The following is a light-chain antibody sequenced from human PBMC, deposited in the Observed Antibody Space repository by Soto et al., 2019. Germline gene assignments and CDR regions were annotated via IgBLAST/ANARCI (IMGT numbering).Light chain of an antibody. V-gene: IGLV2-14*01. Sequence: QSALTQPASVSGSPGQTITISCTGTSTDVGGYNYVSWYQQHPGKAPKLMIYEVSNRPSGVSNRVSGSKSGNTASLTIARLQAEDEADYYCSAYTSSSTVFGGGTKLTVL. CDR2: EVS. CDR1: STDVGGYNY. CDR3: SAYTSSSTV. J-gene: IGLJ3*02.